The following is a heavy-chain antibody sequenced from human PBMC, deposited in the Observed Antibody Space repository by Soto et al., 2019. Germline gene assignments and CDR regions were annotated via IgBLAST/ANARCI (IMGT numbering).Heavy chain of an antibody. V-gene: IGHV4-34*01. CDR1: GGSFSGYY. CDR2: INHSGST. D-gene: IGHD2-8*01. Sequence: QVQLQQWGAGLLKPSETLSLTCAVYGGSFSGYYWGWIRQPPGKGLEWIGEINHSGSTNYNPSLKSRVTISVDTSKNQFSLKLSSVTAADTAVYYCARGDIVLNVVYFDYWGQGTLVTVSS. CDR3: ARGDIVLNVVYFDY. J-gene: IGHJ4*02.